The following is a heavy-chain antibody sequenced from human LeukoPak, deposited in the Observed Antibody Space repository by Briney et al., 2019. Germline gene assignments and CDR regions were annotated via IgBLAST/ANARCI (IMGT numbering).Heavy chain of an antibody. D-gene: IGHD5-24*01. V-gene: IGHV4-4*09. J-gene: IGHJ3*02. CDR2: IYTSGST. Sequence: SDTVSLLCTVSGGSISSYYWSWIRQPPGKGLEWFGYIYTSGSTNYNPSLKSRVTISVDTSKNQFSLKLSSVTAADTAVYYCARRDGYNYGFAFDIWGQGTMVTVSS. CDR3: ARRDGYNYGFAFDI. CDR1: GGSISSYY.